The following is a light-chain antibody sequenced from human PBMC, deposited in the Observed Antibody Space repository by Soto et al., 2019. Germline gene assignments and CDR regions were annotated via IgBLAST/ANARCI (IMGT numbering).Light chain of an antibody. CDR1: QSVSSSY. J-gene: IGKJ4*01. CDR2: GAS. CDR3: QQYGSSPLT. Sequence: PGERATLSCRASQSVSSSYLAWYQPKPGQAPRLLIYGASSRATGIPDRFSGSGSGTDFTLTISRLEPEDFAVYFCQQYGSSPLTFGGGTKVEIK. V-gene: IGKV3-20*01.